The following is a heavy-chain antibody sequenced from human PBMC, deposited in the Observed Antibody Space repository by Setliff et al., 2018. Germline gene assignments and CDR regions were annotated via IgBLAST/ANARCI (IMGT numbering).Heavy chain of an antibody. D-gene: IGHD2-15*01. CDR2: ISGSGNTI. Sequence: GGSLRLSCVPSGFIFSDYHMSWIRQALGKGLDWVAYISGSGNTIYYADSVKGRFTISRDKHLLYLQMNSLRAEDTAVYYCARPGGGWRSFDIWGQGTVVTVSS. J-gene: IGHJ3*02. V-gene: IGHV3-11*04. CDR1: GFIFSDYH. CDR3: ARPGGGWRSFDI.